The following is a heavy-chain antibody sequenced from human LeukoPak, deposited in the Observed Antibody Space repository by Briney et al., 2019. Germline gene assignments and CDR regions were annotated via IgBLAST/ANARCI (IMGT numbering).Heavy chain of an antibody. J-gene: IGHJ6*02. V-gene: IGHV4-34*01. D-gene: IGHD6-19*01. CDR3: ARGPWQWLVASTLRGMDV. Sequence: SETLSLTCAVYGGSFSGYYWSWIRQPPGKGLEWIGEINHSGSTNYNPSLKSRVTISVDTSKNQFSLKLSSVTAADTAVYYCARGPWQWLVASTLRGMDVWGQGTTVTVSS. CDR2: INHSGST. CDR1: GGSFSGYY.